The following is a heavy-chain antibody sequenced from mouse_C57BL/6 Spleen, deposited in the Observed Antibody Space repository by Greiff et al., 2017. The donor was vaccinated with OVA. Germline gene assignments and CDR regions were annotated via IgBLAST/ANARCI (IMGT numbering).Heavy chain of an antibody. CDR2: IRLKSDNYAT. CDR3: TGGRYDYDWYFDV. CDR1: GFTFSNYW. V-gene: IGHV6-3*01. Sequence: EVQLQESGGGLVQPGGSMKLSCVASGFTFSNYWMNWVRQSPEKGLEWVAQIRLKSDNYATHYAESVKGRFTISRDDSKSSVYLQMNNLRAEDTGIYYCTGGRYDYDWYFDVWGTGTTVTVSS. D-gene: IGHD2-4*01. J-gene: IGHJ1*03.